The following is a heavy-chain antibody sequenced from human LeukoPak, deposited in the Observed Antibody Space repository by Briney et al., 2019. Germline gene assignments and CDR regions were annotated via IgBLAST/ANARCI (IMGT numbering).Heavy chain of an antibody. Sequence: GGSLRLSCAASGFFFSSYAIGWVRQAPGKGLEWVSTISGSGDGTFYADSVKGRFTISRDNSKNTLYLQMNSLRAEDTAVYYCAKMAGLTYGGYYFDYWGQGTLVTVSS. CDR1: GFFFSSYA. V-gene: IGHV3-23*01. J-gene: IGHJ4*02. D-gene: IGHD3-16*01. CDR2: ISGSGDGT. CDR3: AKMAGLTYGGYYFDY.